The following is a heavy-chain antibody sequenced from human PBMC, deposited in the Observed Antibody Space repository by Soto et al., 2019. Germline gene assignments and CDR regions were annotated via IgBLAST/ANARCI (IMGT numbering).Heavy chain of an antibody. V-gene: IGHV3-66*01. Sequence: GGPLRLSCAASGCTVSSYYMSWVRQAPGKGLEWVSVIYSAGSADFADSVKGRFTISRDNSKNTLYLQMSSLRADDTAVYYCARDRKNSNWPNFDSWGPGTLVTVSS. CDR3: ARDRKNSNWPNFDS. D-gene: IGHD6-13*01. CDR2: IYSAGSA. CDR1: GCTVSSYY. J-gene: IGHJ4*02.